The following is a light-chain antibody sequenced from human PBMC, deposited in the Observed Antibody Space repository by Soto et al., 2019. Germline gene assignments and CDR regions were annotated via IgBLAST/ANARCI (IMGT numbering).Light chain of an antibody. CDR2: EVS. CDR3: MQATQPLLT. J-gene: IGKJ4*01. CDR1: QSLLHSDGKTY. V-gene: IGKV2-29*03. Sequence: DIVMTQAPLSLSVTPGQPASISCKSSQSLLHSDGKTYLSWYLQKPGQPPQLLMYEVSIRFYGVPDRFRGSGSGTDFTLSISRMEAADVGIYYCMQATQPLLTFGGGTKVDIK.